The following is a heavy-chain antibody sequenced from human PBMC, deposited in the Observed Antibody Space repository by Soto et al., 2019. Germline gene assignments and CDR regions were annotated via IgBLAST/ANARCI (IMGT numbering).Heavy chain of an antibody. CDR3: AHRGYYYDSSGYYSSAEYFQH. D-gene: IGHD3-22*01. CDR2: IYWDDDK. J-gene: IGHJ1*01. V-gene: IGHV2-5*02. CDR1: GFSLSTSGVG. Sequence: QITLKESGPTLVKPTQTLTLTCTFSGFSLSTSGVGVGWIRQPPGKALEWLALIYWDDDKRYSPSLKSRLTIPKDTSKYQLVLTMTNMDPVDTATYYCAHRGYYYDSSGYYSSAEYFQHWGQGTLVTVSS.